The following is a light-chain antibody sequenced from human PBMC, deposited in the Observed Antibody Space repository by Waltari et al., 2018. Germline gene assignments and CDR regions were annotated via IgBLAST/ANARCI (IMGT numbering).Light chain of an antibody. J-gene: IGLJ3*02. CDR2: DVS. Sequence: QSAPTQPASVSGSPGQSITISCTGSTSDIGFYNFVSWYQQPPGKVPKLIIYDVSHRPSGVSDRFSGSKSANTASLTISGLQAEDEADYFCTSYTTTDTLVFGGGTRVTVV. CDR1: TSDIGFYNF. V-gene: IGLV2-14*03. CDR3: TSYTTTDTLV.